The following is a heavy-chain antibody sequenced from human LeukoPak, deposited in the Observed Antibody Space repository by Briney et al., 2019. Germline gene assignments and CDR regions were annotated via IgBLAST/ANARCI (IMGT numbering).Heavy chain of an antibody. Sequence: SETLSLTCTVSGGSICRGDYYWSWIRQPPGKGLEWIGYIYYSGSTYYNPSLKSRVTISVDTSKNQFSLKLSSVTAADTAVYYCAREFGYSGYDFSCPWGQGTLVTVSS. D-gene: IGHD5-12*01. CDR3: AREFGYSGYDFSCP. CDR1: GGSICRGDYY. CDR2: IYYSGST. V-gene: IGHV4-30-4*01. J-gene: IGHJ5*02.